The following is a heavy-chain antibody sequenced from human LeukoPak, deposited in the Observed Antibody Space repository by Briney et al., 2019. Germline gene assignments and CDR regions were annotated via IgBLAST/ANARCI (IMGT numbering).Heavy chain of an antibody. CDR1: GFTFSSYA. D-gene: IGHD1-26*01. CDR2: ISGSGGST. J-gene: IGHJ3*02. CDR3: AKGVGGSSRGDAFDI. V-gene: IGHV3-23*01. Sequence: GGSLRPSCAASGFTFSSYAMSWVRQAPGKGLEWVSAISGSGGSTYYADSVKGRFTISRDNSKNTLYLQMNSLRAEDTAVYYCAKGVGGSSRGDAFDIWGQGTMVTVSS.